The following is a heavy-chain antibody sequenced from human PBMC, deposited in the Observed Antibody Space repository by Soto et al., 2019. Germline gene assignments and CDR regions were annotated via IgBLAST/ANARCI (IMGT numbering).Heavy chain of an antibody. Sequence: EASVKVSCKASGYTFTSYAMHWVRQAPGQRLEWMGWINAGNGNTKYSQKFQGRVTITRDTSASTAYMELSSLRSEDTAVYYCARVYPIAAAGTHPFDYWGQGTLVTVSS. CDR3: ARVYPIAAAGTHPFDY. J-gene: IGHJ4*02. V-gene: IGHV1-3*01. CDR2: INAGNGNT. CDR1: GYTFTSYA. D-gene: IGHD6-13*01.